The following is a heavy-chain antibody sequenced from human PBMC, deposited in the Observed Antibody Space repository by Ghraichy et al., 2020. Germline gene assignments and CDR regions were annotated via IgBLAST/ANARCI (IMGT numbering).Heavy chain of an antibody. D-gene: IGHD3/OR15-3a*01. Sequence: SETLSLTCTVSGGSISRTSYYWGWIRQAPGKGLEWIGSMYYSGSIYYNPSLKSRVTTSVDTSKNQFFLKLSSVTAADTAVYYCAKFARDWPNEYLQHWGQGALVTVSS. CDR2: MYYSGSI. CDR1: GGSISRTSYY. J-gene: IGHJ1*01. CDR3: AKFARDWPNEYLQH. V-gene: IGHV4-39*01.